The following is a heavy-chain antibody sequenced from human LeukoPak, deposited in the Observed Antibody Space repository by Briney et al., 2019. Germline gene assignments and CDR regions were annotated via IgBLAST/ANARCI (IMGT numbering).Heavy chain of an antibody. Sequence: GGSLRLSCAASGFTFNTYWMSWVRQAPGKGLEWVANIKQDGSEKYYVDSVKVRFTISRDSAKNSLYLQMDSLRAEDTAVYYCARDKIVGATFFDYWGQGTLVTVSS. CDR1: GFTFNTYW. J-gene: IGHJ4*02. CDR2: IKQDGSEK. CDR3: ARDKIVGATFFDY. D-gene: IGHD1-26*01. V-gene: IGHV3-7*01.